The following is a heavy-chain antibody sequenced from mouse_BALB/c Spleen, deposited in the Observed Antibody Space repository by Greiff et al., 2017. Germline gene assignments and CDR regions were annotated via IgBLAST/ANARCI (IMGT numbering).Heavy chain of an antibody. D-gene: IGHD4-1*01. J-gene: IGHJ1*01. V-gene: IGHV1S81*02. Sequence: VQLQQPGAELVKPGASVKLSCKASGYTFTSYWMHWVKQRPGQGLEWIGEINPSNGRTNYNEKFKSKATLTVDKSSSTAYMQLSSLTSEDSAVYYCARGLGRYWYFDVWGAGTTVTVSS. CDR2: INPSNGRT. CDR1: GYTFTSYW. CDR3: ARGLGRYWYFDV.